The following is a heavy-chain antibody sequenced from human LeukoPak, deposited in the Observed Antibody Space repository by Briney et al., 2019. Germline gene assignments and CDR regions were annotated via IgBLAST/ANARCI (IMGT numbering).Heavy chain of an antibody. CDR1: GYIFTVYY. D-gene: IGHD4-17*01. CDR2: INPSGGST. V-gene: IGHV1-46*01. J-gene: IGHJ3*02. Sequence: ASVKVSCKASGYIFTVYYMHWVRQAPGQGLEWMGIINPSGGSTSYAQKFQGRVTMTRDMSTSTVYMELSSLRSEDTAVYYCARDERGYGDYLMGDAFDIWGQGTMVTVSS. CDR3: ARDERGYGDYLMGDAFDI.